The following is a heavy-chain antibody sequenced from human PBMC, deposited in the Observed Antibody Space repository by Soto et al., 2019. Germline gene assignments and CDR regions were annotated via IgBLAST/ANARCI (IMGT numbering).Heavy chain of an antibody. Sequence: PSETLSLTCAVYGGSFSGYYWSWIRQPPGKGLEWIGEINHSGSTNYNPSLKSRVTISVDTSKNQFSLKLSSVTAADTAVYYCARADGSGSYYRSIYFDYWGQGTLVTVSS. J-gene: IGHJ4*02. CDR2: INHSGST. CDR1: GGSFSGYY. D-gene: IGHD3-10*01. CDR3: ARADGSGSYYRSIYFDY. V-gene: IGHV4-34*01.